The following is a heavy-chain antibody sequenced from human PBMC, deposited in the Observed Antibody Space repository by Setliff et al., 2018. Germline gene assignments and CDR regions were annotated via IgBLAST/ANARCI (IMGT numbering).Heavy chain of an antibody. Sequence: ASVKVSCKTSGFSFTSFGFSWVRQAPGQRLEWMGWINAGNGNTKCSQNFQGRVTMTRDTSTSTVYMEVISLRSEDTAVYFCARDRFYNSWSGTSITAPHDAFDIWGQGTMVTVSS. CDR3: ARDRFYNSWSGTSITAPHDAFDI. V-gene: IGHV1-3*01. CDR2: INAGNGNT. J-gene: IGHJ3*02. D-gene: IGHD3-3*01. CDR1: GFSFTSFG.